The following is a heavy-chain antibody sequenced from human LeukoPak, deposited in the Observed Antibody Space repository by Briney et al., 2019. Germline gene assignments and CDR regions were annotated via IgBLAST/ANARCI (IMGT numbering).Heavy chain of an antibody. Sequence: GGSLRLSCAASGFTFSGSAMHWVRQASGKGLEWVGRIRSKANSYATAYAASVEGRFTISRDDSKNTAYLQMNSLKTEDTAVYYCTSRNSGRYFNLDYWGQGTLVTVSS. CDR1: GFTFSGSA. D-gene: IGHD1-26*01. CDR2: IRSKANSYAT. J-gene: IGHJ4*02. V-gene: IGHV3-73*01. CDR3: TSRNSGRYFNLDY.